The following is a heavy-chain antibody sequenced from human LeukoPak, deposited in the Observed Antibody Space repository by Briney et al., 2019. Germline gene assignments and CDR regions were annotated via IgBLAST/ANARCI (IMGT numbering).Heavy chain of an antibody. CDR2: ISAYNGNT. J-gene: IGHJ5*02. D-gene: IGHD6-13*01. CDR3: ARTTVGQQLVLGGFDP. Sequence: ASVKVSCKASGYTFTSYGISWVRQAPGQGLEWMGWISAYNGNTNYAHKLQGRVTMTTDTSTSTAYMELRSLRSDDTAVYYCARTTVGQQLVLGGFDPWGQGTLVTVSS. V-gene: IGHV1-18*01. CDR1: GYTFTSYG.